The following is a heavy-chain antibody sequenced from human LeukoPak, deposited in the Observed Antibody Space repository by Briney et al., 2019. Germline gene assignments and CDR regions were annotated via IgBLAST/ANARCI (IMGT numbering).Heavy chain of an antibody. CDR3: ARDLASSTSQYYYYGMDV. CDR2: ISACNGNT. CDR1: GYTFTSYG. D-gene: IGHD2-2*01. J-gene: IGHJ6*02. V-gene: IGHV1-18*01. Sequence: ASVKVSCKASGYTFTSYGISWVRQAPGQGLEWMGWISACNGNTNYAQKLQGRVTMTTDTSTSTAYMELRSLRSDDTAVYYCARDLASSTSQYYYYGMDVWGQGTTVTVSS.